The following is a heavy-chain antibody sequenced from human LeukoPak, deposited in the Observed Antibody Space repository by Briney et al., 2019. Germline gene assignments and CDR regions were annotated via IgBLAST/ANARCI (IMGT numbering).Heavy chain of an antibody. D-gene: IGHD3-22*01. CDR3: ATSTYFHSSAYYYFEN. Sequence: GASVKVSCKVSGYTLTGLSMHWVRQTPGKGIEWMGHFDPEDGERIYAQQFQGRVTMTEDTSTDTAYMELSSLRSEDTAVYYCATSTYFHSSAYYYFENWGQGTLLTVSS. CDR1: GYTLTGLS. V-gene: IGHV1-24*01. J-gene: IGHJ4*02. CDR2: FDPEDGER.